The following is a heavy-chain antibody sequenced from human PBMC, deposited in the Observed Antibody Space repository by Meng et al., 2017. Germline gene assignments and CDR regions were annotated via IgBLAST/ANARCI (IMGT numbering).Heavy chain of an antibody. CDR2: IYSGGST. Sequence: QVREAGGGVGRPGRPPRPSCAASGFTVSSTYMSWVRRAPGKGLEWVSVIYSGGSTNYADSVKGRFTISRDNSKNPLYLQMNSLRAEDTAVYYCARDYGDHLGFDYWGQGTLVTVSS. CDR1: GFTVSSTY. D-gene: IGHD4-17*01. J-gene: IGHJ4*02. V-gene: IGHV3-53*01. CDR3: ARDYGDHLGFDY.